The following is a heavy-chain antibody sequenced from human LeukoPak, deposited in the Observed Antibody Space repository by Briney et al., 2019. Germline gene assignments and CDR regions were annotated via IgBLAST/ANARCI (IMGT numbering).Heavy chain of an antibody. D-gene: IGHD2-2*01. CDR3: TTLVPAATRPAG. CDR1: GFTFSNAW. Sequence: GGSLRLSCAASGFTFSNAWMSWVRQAPGKGLEWVGRIKSKTDGGTTDYAAPVKGRFTISRDDSKNILYLQMNSLKTEDTAVYYCTTLVPAATRPAGWGQGTLVTVSS. CDR2: IKSKTDGGTT. J-gene: IGHJ4*02. V-gene: IGHV3-15*01.